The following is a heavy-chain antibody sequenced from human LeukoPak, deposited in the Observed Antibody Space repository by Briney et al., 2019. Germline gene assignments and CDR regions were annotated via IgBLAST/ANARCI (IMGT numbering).Heavy chain of an antibody. CDR1: GGTFSSYA. CDR3: ASRGNYFDSSGYGY. D-gene: IGHD3-22*01. V-gene: IGHV1-69*05. CDR2: IIPIFGTA. Sequence: SVKVSCKASGGTFSSYAISWVRQAPGQGLEWMGGIIPIFGTANYAQKFQGRVTITTDESTSTAYMELSSLRSEDTAVYYCASRGNYFDSSGYGYWGQGTLVTVSS. J-gene: IGHJ4*02.